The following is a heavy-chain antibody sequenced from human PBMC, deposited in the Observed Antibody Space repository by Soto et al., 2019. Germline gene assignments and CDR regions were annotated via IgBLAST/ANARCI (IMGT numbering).Heavy chain of an antibody. J-gene: IGHJ6*02. CDR3: ARDRGPYYYYGMDV. Sequence: SVKVSCNASGGTFSSYAISWVRQAPGQGLEWMGGIIPIFGTANYAQKFQGRVTITADESTSTAYMELSSLRSEDTAVYYCARDRGPYYYYGMDVWGQGTTVTVSS. V-gene: IGHV1-69*13. CDR1: GGTFSSYA. CDR2: IIPIFGTA.